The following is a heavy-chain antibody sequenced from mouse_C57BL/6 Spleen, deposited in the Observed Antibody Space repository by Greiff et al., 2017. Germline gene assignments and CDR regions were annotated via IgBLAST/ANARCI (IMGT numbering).Heavy chain of an antibody. V-gene: IGHV5-6*01. J-gene: IGHJ1*03. Sequence: EVQLQQSGGDLVKPGGSLKLSCAASGFTFSSYGMSWVRQTPDKRLEWVATISSGGSYTYYPDSVKGRFTISRDNAKNTLYLQMSSLKSEDTAMYYCARYYYGSVYWYFDVWGTGTTVTVSS. CDR1: GFTFSSYG. CDR3: ARYYYGSVYWYFDV. CDR2: ISSGGSYT. D-gene: IGHD1-1*01.